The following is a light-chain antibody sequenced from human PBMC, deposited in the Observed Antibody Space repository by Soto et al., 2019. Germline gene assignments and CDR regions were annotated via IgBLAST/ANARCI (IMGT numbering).Light chain of an antibody. Sequence: QSVLTQPPSVSGSPGHSVTISCTGTSSDIGSYNRVSWYQQPPGTAPKLMIYEVSNRPSGVPDRFSGSKSGNTASLTISGLQPEDEADYYCNSYTSGKTYVFGTGTKVTVL. J-gene: IGLJ1*01. V-gene: IGLV2-18*02. CDR1: SSDIGSYNR. CDR3: NSYTSGKTYV. CDR2: EVS.